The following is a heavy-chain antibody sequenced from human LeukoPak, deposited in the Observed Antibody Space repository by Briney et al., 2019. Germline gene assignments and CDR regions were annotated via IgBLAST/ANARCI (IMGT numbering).Heavy chain of an antibody. CDR2: IYSGGST. J-gene: IGHJ2*01. CDR1: AFTVSSNY. V-gene: IGHV3-53*01. CDR3: ARDQGYGSGRRYWDFDL. Sequence: PGRSLRLSCAASAFTVSSNYMSWVRQARGKGLEWVSVIYSGGSTYYADSVKGRFTISRDNSKNTLYLQMNSLRAEDTAVYYCARDQGYGSGRRYWDFDLWGRGTLVTVSS. D-gene: IGHD3-10*01.